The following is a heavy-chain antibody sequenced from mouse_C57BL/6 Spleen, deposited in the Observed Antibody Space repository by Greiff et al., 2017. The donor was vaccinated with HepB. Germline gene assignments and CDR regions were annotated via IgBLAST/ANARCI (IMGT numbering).Heavy chain of an antibody. CDR1: GFTFSDYY. D-gene: IGHD1-1*01. V-gene: IGHV5-16*01. J-gene: IGHJ1*03. CDR3: ARDEGYYDGSSDGYFDV. Sequence: EVKLMESEGGLVQPGSSMKLSCTASGFTFSDYYMAWVRQVPEKGLEWVANINYDGSSTYYLDSLKSRFIISRDNAKNIIYLQMSSLKSEDTATYCCARDEGYYDGSSDGYFDVGGKGTTVNVAS. CDR2: INYDGSST.